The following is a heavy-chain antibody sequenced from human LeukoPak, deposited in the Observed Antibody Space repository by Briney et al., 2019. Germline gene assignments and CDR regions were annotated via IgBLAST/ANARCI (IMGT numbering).Heavy chain of an antibody. J-gene: IGHJ4*02. Sequence: GGSLRLSCAASGFTFSSYAMHWVRQAPGKGLEWVAVISYDGSNKYYADSVKGRFTISRDNSKNTLYLQMNSLRAEDTAVYYCARDQVEAMITYYFDYWGQGTLVTVSS. V-gene: IGHV3-30-3*01. D-gene: IGHD5-12*01. CDR1: GFTFSSYA. CDR2: ISYDGSNK. CDR3: ARDQVEAMITYYFDY.